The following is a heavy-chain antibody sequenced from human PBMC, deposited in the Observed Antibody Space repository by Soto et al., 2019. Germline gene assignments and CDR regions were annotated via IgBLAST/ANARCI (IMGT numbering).Heavy chain of an antibody. CDR1: GFTFSSYG. CDR2: IWYDGSNK. D-gene: IGHD5-18*01. J-gene: IGHJ4*02. V-gene: IGHV3-33*01. CDR3: ATAPPWIQLWSLNY. Sequence: LRLSCAASGFTFSSYGMHWVRQAPGKGLEWVAVIWYDGSNKYYADSVKGRFTISRDNSKNTLYLQMNSLRAEDTAVYYCATAPPWIQLWSLNYWGQGTLVTVS.